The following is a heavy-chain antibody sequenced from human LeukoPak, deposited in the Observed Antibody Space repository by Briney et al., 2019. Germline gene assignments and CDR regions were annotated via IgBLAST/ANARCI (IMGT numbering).Heavy chain of an antibody. Sequence: GGSLRLSCVASGFIFRNYAMHWVRQAPGKGLEWVSVIYSGGSTYYADSVKGRFTISRDNSKNTLYLQMNSLRAEDTAVYYCARGPDSSGWYEDGMDVWGQGTTVTVSS. V-gene: IGHV3-53*01. CDR3: ARGPDSSGWYEDGMDV. CDR2: IYSGGST. D-gene: IGHD6-19*01. J-gene: IGHJ6*02. CDR1: GFIFRNYA.